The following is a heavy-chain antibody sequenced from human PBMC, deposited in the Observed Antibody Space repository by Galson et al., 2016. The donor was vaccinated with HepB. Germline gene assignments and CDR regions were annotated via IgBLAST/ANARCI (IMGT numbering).Heavy chain of an antibody. J-gene: IGHJ5*02. V-gene: IGHV3-64D*06. CDR2: ISSNGGST. D-gene: IGHD3-10*01. Sequence: SLRLSCAASGFTFSRNAMHWVRQAPAKGLAYVSGISSNGGSTYYADSVKGRFTISRDTSKNTLYLQMSSLRTGGTAVYYCVKDRATLVRGIGIDWFDPWGQGTLVTVSS. CDR3: VKDRATLVRGIGIDWFDP. CDR1: GFTFSRNA.